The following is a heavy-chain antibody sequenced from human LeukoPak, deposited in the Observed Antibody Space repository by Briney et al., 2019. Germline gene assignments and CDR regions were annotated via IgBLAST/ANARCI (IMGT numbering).Heavy chain of an antibody. Sequence: SETLSLTCTVSGGSISSGGHYWSWIRQHPGKGLEWIGYIYYSGSTYYNPSLKSRVTISVDTSKNQLSLKLSSVTAADTAVYYCARASLVVVPAALFDPWGQGTLVTVSS. J-gene: IGHJ5*02. CDR3: ARASLVVVPAALFDP. D-gene: IGHD2-2*01. CDR2: IYYSGST. V-gene: IGHV4-31*03. CDR1: GGSISSGGHY.